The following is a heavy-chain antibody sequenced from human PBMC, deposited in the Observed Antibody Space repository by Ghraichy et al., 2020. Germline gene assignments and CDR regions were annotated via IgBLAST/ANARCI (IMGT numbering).Heavy chain of an antibody. D-gene: IGHD3-22*01. CDR2: IKNKADGYTT. CDR3: ATHIAGRGYNPY. Sequence: GGSLRLSCTASGFTFSDRFMDWVRQAPGKGLEWVGRIKNKADGYTTGYAASVKGRFTISRDDSKSSLYLQMNSLKTEDTAVYYCATHIAGRGYNPYWGQGTLVTVSS. CDR1: GFTFSDRF. V-gene: IGHV3-72*01. J-gene: IGHJ4*02.